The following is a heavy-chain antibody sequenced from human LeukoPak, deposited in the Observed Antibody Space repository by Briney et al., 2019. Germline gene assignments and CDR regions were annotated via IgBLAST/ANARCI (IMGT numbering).Heavy chain of an antibody. CDR3: ATHPSGSYHDY. V-gene: IGHV3-48*03. CDR1: GFTLSSYQ. J-gene: IGHJ4*02. Sequence: GGPLRLSCGASGFTLSSYQVNWVRQATGRALEGVSYISSSGSTIYYADSVKGRFTISRDNAKNSLYLQMNSRRAEDTAVYYCATHPSGSYHDYWGQGTLVTVSS. D-gene: IGHD1-26*01. CDR2: ISSSGSTI.